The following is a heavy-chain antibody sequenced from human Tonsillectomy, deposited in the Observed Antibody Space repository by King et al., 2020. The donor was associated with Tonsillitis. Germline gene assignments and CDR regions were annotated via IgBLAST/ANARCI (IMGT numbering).Heavy chain of an antibody. D-gene: IGHD3-16*01. CDR2: VNRDGRNT. CDR3: ASSIGAFDL. CDR1: GFTFSSYW. J-gene: IGHJ3*01. Sequence: VQLVESGGGLVQPGGSLRLSCAASGFTFSSYWMHWVRQAPGKGLVWVSRVNRDGRNTDYADSVKGRFTISRDNAKNTLFLQMNSLRAEDTAVYYCASSIGAFDLWGQGTMVTVSS. V-gene: IGHV3-74*01.